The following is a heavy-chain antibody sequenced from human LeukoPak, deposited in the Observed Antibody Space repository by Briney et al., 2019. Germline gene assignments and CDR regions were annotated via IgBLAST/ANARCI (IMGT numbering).Heavy chain of an antibody. D-gene: IGHD2-15*01. J-gene: IGHJ4*02. V-gene: IGHV1-69*05. Sequence: GSSVKVSCKASGGTFSSYAISWVRQAPGQGLVWMGGIIPIFGTANYAQKFQGRVTITTDESTSTAYMELSSLRSEDTAVYYCASGGGCSGGSCYPLLFDYWGQGTLVTVSS. CDR1: GGTFSSYA. CDR3: ASGGGCSGGSCYPLLFDY. CDR2: IIPIFGTA.